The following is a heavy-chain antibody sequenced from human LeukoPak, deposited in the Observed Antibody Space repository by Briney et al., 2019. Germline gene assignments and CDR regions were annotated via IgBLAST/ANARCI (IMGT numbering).Heavy chain of an antibody. J-gene: IGHJ4*02. Sequence: PSVTLSLTCTVSGGSISSSSYYWGWIRQPPGKGLEWIGSIYYSGSTYYNPSLKSRVTISVDTSKNQFSLKLSSVTAADTAVYYCAREHKRNYFDYWGQGTLVTVSS. CDR2: IYYSGST. V-gene: IGHV4-39*07. CDR3: AREHKRNYFDY. CDR1: GGSISSSSYY. D-gene: IGHD2-21*01.